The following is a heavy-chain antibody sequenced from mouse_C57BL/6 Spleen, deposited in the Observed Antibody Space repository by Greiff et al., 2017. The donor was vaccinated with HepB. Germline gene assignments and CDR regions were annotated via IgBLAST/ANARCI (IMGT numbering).Heavy chain of an antibody. CDR2: IHPNSGST. V-gene: IGHV1-64*01. CDR1: GYTFTSYW. Sequence: QVQLKQSGAELVKPGASVKLSCKASGYTFTSYWMHWVKQRPGQGLEWIGMIHPNSGSTNYNEKFKSKATLTVDKSSSTAYMQLSSLTSEDSAVYYCARGGYYGGFAYWGQGTLVTVSA. CDR3: ARGGYYGGFAY. D-gene: IGHD1-1*01. J-gene: IGHJ3*01.